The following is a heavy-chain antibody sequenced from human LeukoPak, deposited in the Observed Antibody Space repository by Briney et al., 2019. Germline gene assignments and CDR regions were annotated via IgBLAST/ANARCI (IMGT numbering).Heavy chain of an antibody. CDR2: IYYSGST. V-gene: IGHV4-59*08. J-gene: IGHJ4*02. CDR1: GGSISSYY. Sequence: SETLSLICTVSGGSISSYYWSWIRQPPGKGLEWIGYIYYSGSTNYNPSLKSRVTISVDTSKNQFSLKLSSVTAADTAVYYCARGNLGFDYWGQGTLVTVSS. CDR3: ARGNLGFDY. D-gene: IGHD1-14*01.